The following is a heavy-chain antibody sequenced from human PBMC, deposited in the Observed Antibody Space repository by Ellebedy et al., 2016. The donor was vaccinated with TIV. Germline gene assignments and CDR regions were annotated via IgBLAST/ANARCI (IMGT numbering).Heavy chain of an antibody. Sequence: GGSLRLSCAASGFTFSSYGMQWVRQTPGKGLEWIAVIWYDGTKKFYAESVKGRFTISRDNSKNTLYLQMNSLGVEDTAVYHCARDPGIAEAGTVPPNIGFDLWGQGALVTVSS. CDR2: IWYDGTKK. J-gene: IGHJ4*02. CDR1: GFTFSSYG. D-gene: IGHD6-19*01. CDR3: ARDPGIAEAGTVPPNIGFDL. V-gene: IGHV3-33*01.